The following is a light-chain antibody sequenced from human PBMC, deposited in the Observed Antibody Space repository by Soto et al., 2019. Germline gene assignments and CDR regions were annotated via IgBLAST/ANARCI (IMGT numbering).Light chain of an antibody. J-gene: IGLJ2*01. CDR2: XVS. CDR3: SSYAGSSVV. V-gene: IGLV2-8*01. Sequence: QSALTQPPSASGSPGQXVTISCTGTSSDVGGYNYVSWYQQHPGKAPKLMIYXVSKRPSGVPDRFSGSKSGNTASLTVSGLQAEDEADYYCSSYAGSSVVFGGGTKLTVL. CDR1: SSDVGGYNY.